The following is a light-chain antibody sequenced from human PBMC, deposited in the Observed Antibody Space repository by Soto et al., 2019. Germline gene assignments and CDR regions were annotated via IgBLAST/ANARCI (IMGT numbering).Light chain of an antibody. CDR3: NSYTRKSTVF. J-gene: IGLJ1*01. V-gene: IGLV2-14*01. CDR2: EVS. CDR1: SSDVGGYNY. Sequence: QSALTQPASVSGSPGQSITISCTGTSSDVGGYNYVSWYQQHPGKAPKLIIYEVSNRPSGVSNRFSGSKSVNTASLTISGLQAEDEADYYCNSYTRKSTVFFGTGTKVTVL.